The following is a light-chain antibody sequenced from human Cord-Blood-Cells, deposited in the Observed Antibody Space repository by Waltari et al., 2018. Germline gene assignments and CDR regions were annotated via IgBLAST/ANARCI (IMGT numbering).Light chain of an antibody. CDR2: GAS. J-gene: IGKJ4*01. CDR3: QQYGSSPLT. CDR1: PSVSSSY. Sequence: ELALTQSPGTPSLPPGERATLSCRASPSVSSSYLAWYQQKPGQAPRPLIYGASSRATGIPDRFSGSGSGTDFTLTISRLEPEDFAVYYCQQYGSSPLTFGGGTKVEIK. V-gene: IGKV3-20*01.